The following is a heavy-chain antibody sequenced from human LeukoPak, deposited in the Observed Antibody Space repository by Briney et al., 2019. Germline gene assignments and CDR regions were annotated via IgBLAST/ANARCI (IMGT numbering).Heavy chain of an antibody. D-gene: IGHD6-13*01. Sequence: GGSLRLSCAASGFTVSSNYMSWARQAPGKGLEWVSAISGSGGSTYYADSVKGRFTISRDNAKNSLYLQMNSLRAEDTALYYCAKEVRAAAVPSITYSTGFDYWGQGTLVTVSS. V-gene: IGHV3-23*01. CDR2: ISGSGGST. CDR3: AKEVRAAAVPSITYSTGFDY. CDR1: GFTVSSNY. J-gene: IGHJ4*02.